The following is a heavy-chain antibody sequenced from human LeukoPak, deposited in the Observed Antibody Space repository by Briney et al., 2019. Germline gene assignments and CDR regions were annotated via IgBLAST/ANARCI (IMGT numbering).Heavy chain of an antibody. CDR2: IIPIFGTA. J-gene: IGHJ4*02. Sequence: SVKVSYKASGGTFSSYAISWVRQAPGQGLEWMAGIIPIFGTANYAQKFQGRVTITTDESTSTAYMELSSLRSEDTAVYYCASGSYVWGSYRYTGPFDYWGQGTLVTVSS. CDR1: GGTFSSYA. V-gene: IGHV1-69*05. D-gene: IGHD3-16*02. CDR3: ASGSYVWGSYRYTGPFDY.